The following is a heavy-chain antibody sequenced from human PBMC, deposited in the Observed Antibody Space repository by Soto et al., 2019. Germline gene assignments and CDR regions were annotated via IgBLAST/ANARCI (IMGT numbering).Heavy chain of an antibody. CDR2: ISYDGSNK. V-gene: IGHV3-30*18. CDR3: ANDGDFDY. D-gene: IGHD4-17*01. CDR1: GFTFSSYG. Sequence: QVQLVESGGGVVQPGRSLRLSCAASGFTFSSYGMHWVRQAPGKGLEWVAVISYDGSNKYYADSVKGRFTISRDNSKNMLYLQMNSLRAEDTAVYYCANDGDFDYWGQGTLVTVSS. J-gene: IGHJ4*02.